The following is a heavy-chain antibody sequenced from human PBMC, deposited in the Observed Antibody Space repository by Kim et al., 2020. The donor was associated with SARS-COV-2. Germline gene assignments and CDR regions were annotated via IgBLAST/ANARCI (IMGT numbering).Heavy chain of an antibody. CDR2: IKQDGSEK. J-gene: IGHJ6*02. D-gene: IGHD3-16*01. CDR3: ARDYYDYVWGSYGMDV. V-gene: IGHV3-7*01. CDR1: GFTFSSYW. Sequence: GGSLRLSCAASGFTFSSYWMSWVRQAPGKGLEWVANIKQDGSEKYYVDSVKGRFTISRDNAKNSLYLQMNSLRAEDTAVYYCARDYYDYVWGSYGMDVWGQGPTVPASS.